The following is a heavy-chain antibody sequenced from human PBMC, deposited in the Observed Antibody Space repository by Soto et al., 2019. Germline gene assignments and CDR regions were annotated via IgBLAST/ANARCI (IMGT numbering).Heavy chain of an antibody. Sequence: AAVKVSCKASGYTFTSYGISWVRQAPGQGLEWMGWISAYNGNTNYAQKLQGRVAMTTDTSTSTAYMELRSLRSDDTAVYYCARGGYDILTGYSDYYYGMDVWGQGTTVTVSS. V-gene: IGHV1-18*04. CDR1: GYTFTSYG. CDR3: ARGGYDILTGYSDYYYGMDV. J-gene: IGHJ6*02. D-gene: IGHD3-9*01. CDR2: ISAYNGNT.